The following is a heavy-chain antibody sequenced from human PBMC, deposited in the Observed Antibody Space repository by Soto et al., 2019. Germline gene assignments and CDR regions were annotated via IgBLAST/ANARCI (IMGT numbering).Heavy chain of an antibody. CDR2: ISAYNGNT. V-gene: IGHV1-18*01. CDR3: GRVRGNMVVVPAATPYYYYGRDV. Sequence: ASVKVSCKASGYTFTSYGISWVRQAPGQGLEWTGWISAYNGNTNYAQKLQGRVTMTTDTSTSTAYMELRSLRSDDTAVYYCGRVRGNMVVVPAATPYYYYGRDVWGQGTTVTVSS. D-gene: IGHD2-2*01. CDR1: GYTFTSYG. J-gene: IGHJ6*02.